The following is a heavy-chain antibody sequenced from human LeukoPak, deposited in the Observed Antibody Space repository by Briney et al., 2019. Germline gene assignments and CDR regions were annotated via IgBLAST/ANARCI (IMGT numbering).Heavy chain of an antibody. J-gene: IGHJ4*02. V-gene: IGHV4-61*02. CDR2: IHTSGST. CDR3: ARDAYYYGSESYFFDY. D-gene: IGHD3-10*01. CDR1: GDSISSGIHY. Sequence: SETLSLTCTVSGDSISSGIHYWNWIRQPAGTGLEWLGRIHTSGSTKYNPSLKSRVTMSVDTSKNQFSLKLSSVTAADTAVYYCARDAYYYGSESYFFDYWGQGTLVTVSS.